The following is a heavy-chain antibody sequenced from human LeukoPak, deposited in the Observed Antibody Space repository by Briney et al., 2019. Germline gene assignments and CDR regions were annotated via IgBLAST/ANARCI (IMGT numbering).Heavy chain of an antibody. CDR3: SRGDCTSTTCHNWFDP. J-gene: IGHJ5*02. V-gene: IGHV3-74*01. D-gene: IGHD2-2*01. CDR1: GFTFSRYW. CDR2: IDSDGSST. Sequence: GGSLRLSCAASGFTFSRYWMHWVRQAPGTGLVWVSRIDSDGSSTDYADSAKGRFTISRDNAKNTLYLQMNSLRADDTAVYYCSRGDCTSTTCHNWFDPWGQGTLVTVSS.